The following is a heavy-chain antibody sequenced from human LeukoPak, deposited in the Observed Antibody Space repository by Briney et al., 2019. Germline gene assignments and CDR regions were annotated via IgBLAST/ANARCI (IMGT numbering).Heavy chain of an antibody. V-gene: IGHV1-18*01. CDR1: GYTFTSYG. D-gene: IGHD3-22*01. Sequence: GASVNVSCKASGYTFTSYGISWVRQAPGQGLEWMGWISAYNGNTNYAQKLQGRVTMTTDTSTSTAYMELRSLRSDDTAVYYCARALGTLSSGYYYYWGQGTLVTVSS. CDR3: ARALGTLSSGYYYY. CDR2: ISAYNGNT. J-gene: IGHJ4*02.